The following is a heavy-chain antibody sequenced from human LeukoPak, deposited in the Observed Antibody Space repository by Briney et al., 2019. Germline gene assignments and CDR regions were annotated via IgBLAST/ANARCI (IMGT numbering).Heavy chain of an antibody. Sequence: GGSLRLSCAASGFTFSSYSMNWVRQAPGKGLEWVSFISTTNDIYYADSVKGRFTISRDNAKNSLYLQMDSLRAEDTAVYYCARTYYYDESAIFGHWGQGILVTVSS. CDR1: GFTFSSYS. D-gene: IGHD3-22*01. J-gene: IGHJ4*02. CDR2: ISTTNDI. V-gene: IGHV3-21*06. CDR3: ARTYYYDESAIFGH.